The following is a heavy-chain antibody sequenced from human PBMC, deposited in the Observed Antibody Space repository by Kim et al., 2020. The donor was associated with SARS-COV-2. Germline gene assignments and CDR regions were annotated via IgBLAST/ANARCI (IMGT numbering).Heavy chain of an antibody. CDR2: IYPGDSDA. J-gene: IGHJ6*02. CDR3: AKFDSEYSSGKSAYYYGIDV. V-gene: IGHV5-51*01. CDR1: GYSFTSYW. D-gene: IGHD5-18*01. Sequence: GESLKISCKGSGYSFTSYWIGWVRQMPGKGLEYMGIIYPGDSDARYSPSFQGQVTFSADKSISTAYLQWSSLKASDTAMYFCAKFDSEYSSGKSAYYYGIDVGGQGTTVTVSS.